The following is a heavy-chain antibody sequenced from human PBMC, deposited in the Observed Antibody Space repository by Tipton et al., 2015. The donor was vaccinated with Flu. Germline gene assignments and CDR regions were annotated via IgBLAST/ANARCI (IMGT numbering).Heavy chain of an antibody. J-gene: IGHJ6*02. CDR2: INPNSGGT. CDR3: ARDKWLVPAPYYYGMDV. V-gene: IGHV1-2*06. Sequence: QLVQSGAEVKKPGASVKVSCKASGYTFTDYYIHWVRQAPGQGLEWMGRINPNSGGTNYAQKFQGRVTMTRDTSISTAYMDLSRLRSDDTAVYYGARDKWLVPAPYYYGMDVWGQGTTVTVSS. D-gene: IGHD6-19*01. CDR1: GYTFTDYY.